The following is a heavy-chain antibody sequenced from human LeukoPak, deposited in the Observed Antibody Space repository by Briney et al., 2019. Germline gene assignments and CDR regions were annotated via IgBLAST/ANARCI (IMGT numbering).Heavy chain of an antibody. J-gene: IGHJ4*02. CDR2: IYYSGNT. V-gene: IGHV4-39*07. D-gene: IGHD3-9*01. CDR1: GGSISSSSSY. CDR3: AREGTGLVIITASFDY. Sequence: SETLSLTCTVSGGSISSSSSYWGWIRQPPGKGLEWIGSIYYSGNTYYNPSLKSRVTISVDTSKNDFSLKLTSVTAADTAVYYCAREGTGLVIITASFDYWGQGILVTVSS.